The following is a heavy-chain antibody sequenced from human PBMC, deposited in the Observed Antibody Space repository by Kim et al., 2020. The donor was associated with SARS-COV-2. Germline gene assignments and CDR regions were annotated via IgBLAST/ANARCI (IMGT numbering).Heavy chain of an antibody. CDR3: ARDQRYYDSSGYYYGESPELDY. V-gene: IGHV3-7*01. Sequence: GGSLRLSCAASGFTFSSYWMSWVRQAPGKGLEWVANIKQDGSEKYYVDSVKGRFTISRDNAKNSLYLQMNSLRAEDTAVYYCARDQRYYDSSGYYYGESPELDYWGQGTLVTVSS. CDR2: IKQDGSEK. J-gene: IGHJ4*02. D-gene: IGHD3-22*01. CDR1: GFTFSSYW.